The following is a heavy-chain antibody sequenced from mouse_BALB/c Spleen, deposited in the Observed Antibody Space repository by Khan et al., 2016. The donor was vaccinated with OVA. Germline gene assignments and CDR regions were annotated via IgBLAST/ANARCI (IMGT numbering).Heavy chain of an antibody. Sequence: LQESGPGLVNPSQSLSLTCTVTGYSITSGYGWNWIRQFPGNKLEWLGYIRYSGSTKYNPSPKRRISITRDTSKNQFFLQLNPVTTEDTATYYWARTARIKYWGQGTTLTVCS. J-gene: IGHJ2*01. CDR2: IRYSGST. V-gene: IGHV3-1*02. D-gene: IGHD1-2*01. CDR1: GYSITSGYG. CDR3: ARTARIKY.